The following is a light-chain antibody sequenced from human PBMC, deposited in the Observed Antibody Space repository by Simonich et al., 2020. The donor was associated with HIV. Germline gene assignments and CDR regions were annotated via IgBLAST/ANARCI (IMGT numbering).Light chain of an antibody. J-gene: IGKJ5*01. Sequence: EIVLTQSPATLSLSPGERATLSCRASQSVSSYLAWYQQKPGQAPRLLIYDASNRATGIPARCSGSGSGTDFTRTISSLEPEDFAVYYCQQRSNWPPITFGQGTRLEIK. CDR1: QSVSSY. CDR3: QQRSNWPPIT. V-gene: IGKV3-11*01. CDR2: DAS.